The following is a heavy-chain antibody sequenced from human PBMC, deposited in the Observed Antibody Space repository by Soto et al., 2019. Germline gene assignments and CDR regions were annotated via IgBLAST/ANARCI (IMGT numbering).Heavy chain of an antibody. V-gene: IGHV1-18*01. Sequence: ASVKVSCKASGYTFTSYGISWVRQAPGQGLEWMGWISAYNGNTNYAQKLQGRVTMTTDTSTSTAYMELRSLRSDDTAVYYCARDVQSFWSGYSNWFDTWGQGTLVTVSS. CDR1: GYTFTSYG. CDR2: ISAYNGNT. CDR3: ARDVQSFWSGYSNWFDT. D-gene: IGHD3-3*01. J-gene: IGHJ5*02.